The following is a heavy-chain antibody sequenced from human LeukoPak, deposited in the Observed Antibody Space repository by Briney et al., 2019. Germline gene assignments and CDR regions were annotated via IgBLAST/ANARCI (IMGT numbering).Heavy chain of an antibody. CDR3: AARKVRGVWFYLDY. CDR2: IYTGGTT. J-gene: IGHJ4*02. Sequence: GGSLRLSCAASGFTASSYYMTWVRQAPGKGLEWVSVIYTGGTTYYADSAKGRFTISRDNSENTVYLQMNSLRADDTAVYFCAARKVRGVWFYLDYWGQGTLVTVSS. CDR1: GFTASSYY. D-gene: IGHD3-10*01. V-gene: IGHV3-53*01.